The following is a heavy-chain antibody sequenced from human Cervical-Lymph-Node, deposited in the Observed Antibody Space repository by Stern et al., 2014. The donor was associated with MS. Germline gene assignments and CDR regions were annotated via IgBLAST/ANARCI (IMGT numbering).Heavy chain of an antibody. CDR3: ARQRAPTYSTSWYFDN. CDR1: GGSIRSDGFS. CDR2: MFHSGGA. V-gene: IGHV4-39*01. D-gene: IGHD6-13*01. J-gene: IGHJ4*02. Sequence: QVQLVESGPGLVKPSETLSLSCTVSGGSIRSDGFSWGWIRQSPGKGLEWIGGMFHSGGAFYNPSLKIPVTISVDTSKNQFSLKVNSVTAADTAVYYCARQRAPTYSTSWYFDNWGQGTLVTVSS.